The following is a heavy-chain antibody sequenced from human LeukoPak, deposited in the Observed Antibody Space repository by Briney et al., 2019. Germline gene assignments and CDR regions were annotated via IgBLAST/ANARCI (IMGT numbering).Heavy chain of an antibody. CDR2: IYYSGST. V-gene: IGHV4-39*07. Sequence: SETLSLTCAVSGDSFSSRAYYWGWIRQPPGKGLEWIGSIYYSGSTYYNPSLKSRLTISLDTSKNQFSLQLNSVTPEDTAVYYCARDQAYDYVWGSYRYYYYYYMDVWGKGTTVTVSS. J-gene: IGHJ6*03. D-gene: IGHD3-16*02. CDR1: GDSFSSRAYY. CDR3: ARDQAYDYVWGSYRYYYYYYMDV.